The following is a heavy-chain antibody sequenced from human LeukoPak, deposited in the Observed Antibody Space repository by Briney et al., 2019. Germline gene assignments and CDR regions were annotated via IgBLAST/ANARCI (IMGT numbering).Heavy chain of an antibody. CDR2: INPNSGGT. CDR1: GYTFTGYY. Sequence: ASVKVSCKASGYTFTGYYMHWVRQAPGQGLEWMGWINPNSGGTNYAQKSQGRVTMTRDTSISTAYMELSRLRSDDTAVYYCARVGYCSSTSCSDPYYYYGMDVWGQGTTVTVSS. CDR3: ARVGYCSSTSCSDPYYYYGMDV. V-gene: IGHV1-2*02. D-gene: IGHD2-2*01. J-gene: IGHJ6*02.